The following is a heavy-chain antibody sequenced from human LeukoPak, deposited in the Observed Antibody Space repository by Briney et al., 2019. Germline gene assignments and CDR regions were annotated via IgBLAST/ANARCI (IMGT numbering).Heavy chain of an antibody. CDR1: GGSFSGYY. CDR2: IYYSGST. CDR3: ARDTTPVTNYFDY. V-gene: IGHV4-34*01. Sequence: KPSETLSLTCAVYGGSFSGYYWSWIPQPPGKGLEWIGSIYYSGSTYYNPSLKSRVTISVDTSKNQFSLKLSSVTATDTAVYLCARDTTPVTNYFDYWGQGTLVTVSS. J-gene: IGHJ4*02. D-gene: IGHD4-17*01.